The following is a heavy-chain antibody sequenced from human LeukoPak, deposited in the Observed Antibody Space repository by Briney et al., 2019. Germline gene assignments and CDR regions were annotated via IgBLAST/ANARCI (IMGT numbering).Heavy chain of an antibody. V-gene: IGHV4-59*01. D-gene: IGHD5-18*01. Sequence: SETLSLTCTVSGGSISSYYWSWIRQPPGKGLEWIGYIYYSGSTNYNPSLKSRVTISVDTSKNQFSLKLNSVTAADTAVYYCARELQLWASSSYYYYMDVWGKGTTVTVSS. CDR1: GGSISSYY. J-gene: IGHJ6*03. CDR3: ARELQLWASSSYYYYMDV. CDR2: IYYSGST.